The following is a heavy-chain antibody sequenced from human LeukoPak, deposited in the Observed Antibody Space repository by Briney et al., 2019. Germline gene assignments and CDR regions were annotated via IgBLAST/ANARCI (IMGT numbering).Heavy chain of an antibody. Sequence: SETLSLTCAVYGGSFSGYYWSWIRQPPGKGLEWIGEINHSGSTNYNPSLKSRVTISVDPSKNQFSLKLSSVTAADTAVYYCARAPRRNYYDSSGYYYLQHWGQGTLVTVSS. CDR3: ARAPRRNYYDSSGYYYLQH. D-gene: IGHD3-22*01. CDR1: GGSFSGYY. CDR2: INHSGST. V-gene: IGHV4-34*01. J-gene: IGHJ1*01.